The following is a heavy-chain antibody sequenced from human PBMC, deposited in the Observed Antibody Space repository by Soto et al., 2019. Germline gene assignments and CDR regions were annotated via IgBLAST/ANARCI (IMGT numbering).Heavy chain of an antibody. CDR3: ARVCSSSWYLDAFDI. CDR2: MNPNSGNT. J-gene: IGHJ3*02. V-gene: IGHV1-8*01. D-gene: IGHD6-13*01. CDR1: GGTFTSYD. Sequence: ASVKVSCKASGGTFTSYDINWVRQATGQGLEWMGWMNPNSGNTGYAQKFQGRVTMTRNTSISTAYMELSSLRSEDTAVYYCARVCSSSWYLDAFDIWGQGTMVTVSS.